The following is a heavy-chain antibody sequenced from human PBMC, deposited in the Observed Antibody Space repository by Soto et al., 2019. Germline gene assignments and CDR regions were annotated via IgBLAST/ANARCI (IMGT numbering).Heavy chain of an antibody. CDR3: ARGASDYIWGSYRLSDY. J-gene: IGHJ4*02. CDR1: GYTFTSYG. D-gene: IGHD3-16*02. Sequence: QVQLVQSGAEVKKPGASVKVSCKASGYTFTSYGISWVRQAPGQGLEWMGWISAYNGNTNYAQKLQGRVTMTTDTSRSTAYMELRSLRSDDTAVYYCARGASDYIWGSYRLSDYWRQGTLVTVSS. V-gene: IGHV1-18*01. CDR2: ISAYNGNT.